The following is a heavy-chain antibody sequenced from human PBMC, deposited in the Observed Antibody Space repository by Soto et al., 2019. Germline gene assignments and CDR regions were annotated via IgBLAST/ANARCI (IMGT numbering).Heavy chain of an antibody. CDR3: ARQILDSSGYYSYFDL. V-gene: IGHV5-51*01. Sequence: EVQLVKSGAEVKKPGESLKISCKGSGYSFTSYWIGWVRQMPGKGLEWMGIIYPGDSDTRYSPSFQGQVTISADKSISTAYLQWSSLKASDTAMYYCARQILDSSGYYSYFDLWGRGTLVTVSS. J-gene: IGHJ2*01. CDR2: IYPGDSDT. D-gene: IGHD3-22*01. CDR1: GYSFTSYW.